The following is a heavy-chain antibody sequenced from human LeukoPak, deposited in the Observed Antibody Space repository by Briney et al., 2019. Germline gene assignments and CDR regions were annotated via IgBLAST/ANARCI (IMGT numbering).Heavy chain of an antibody. CDR3: AISQGSYYDTSGYLGGDY. CDR2: ISAYSGNT. CDR1: GYTFTNYG. V-gene: IGHV1-18*01. D-gene: IGHD3-22*01. Sequence: GASVKVSCKASGYTFTNYGIFWVRQAPGQGLEWMGWISAYSGNTNYAQKLQGRVTMTTEPSTSTGYMELESLRSDDTAVYYCAISQGSYYDTSGYLGGDYWGQGTLVTVSS. J-gene: IGHJ4*02.